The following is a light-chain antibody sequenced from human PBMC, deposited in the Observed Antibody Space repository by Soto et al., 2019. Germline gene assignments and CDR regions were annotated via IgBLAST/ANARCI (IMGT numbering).Light chain of an antibody. CDR1: LSLVYSDGSTY. Sequence: DVVLTQSPLSLPVTLGQPASISCRSSLSLVYSDGSTYLNWFQQRPGQSPRRLICKVSNRDSGVPDRFSGSRSSTDFTLQMSRLGAEDVGVYYCMQSTHWPPTTFGQGTRLEIK. CDR3: MQSTHWPPTT. J-gene: IGKJ5*01. V-gene: IGKV2-30*01. CDR2: KVS.